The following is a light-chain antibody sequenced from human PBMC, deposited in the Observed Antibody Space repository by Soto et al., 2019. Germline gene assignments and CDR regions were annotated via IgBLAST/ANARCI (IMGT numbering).Light chain of an antibody. Sequence: EIVLTQSPGALSMSPGERATLSCRASQSLSSSALAWYQQIPGQAPGLLIYGASSRATGIPDGFSGSGSGTDFNLTVSRRAPEDFAVYYCHQYGTSPRTFGQGTKVDIK. CDR3: HQYGTSPRT. CDR1: QSLSSSA. CDR2: GAS. J-gene: IGKJ1*01. V-gene: IGKV3-20*01.